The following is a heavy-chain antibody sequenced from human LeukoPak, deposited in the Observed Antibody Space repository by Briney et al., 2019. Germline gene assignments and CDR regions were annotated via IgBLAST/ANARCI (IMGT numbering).Heavy chain of an antibody. J-gene: IGHJ5*02. Sequence: SETLSLTCAVYGGSFSGYYWSWIRQPPGKGLEWIGEINHSGSTNYNPSLKSRVTISVDTSKNQFSLKLSSVTAADTAVYYCARGNPPRAAAGSPRFDPWGQGTLVTVSS. D-gene: IGHD6-13*01. CDR2: INHSGST. CDR1: GGSFSGYY. V-gene: IGHV4-34*01. CDR3: ARGNPPRAAAGSPRFDP.